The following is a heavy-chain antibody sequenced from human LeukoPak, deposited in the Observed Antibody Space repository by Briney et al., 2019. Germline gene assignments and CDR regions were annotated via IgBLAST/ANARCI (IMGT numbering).Heavy chain of an antibody. CDR2: IYYSGST. J-gene: IGHJ4*02. D-gene: IGHD3-3*01. CDR3: ARGNDSDFQTDYYFDY. Sequence: SETLSLTCTVSGGSISSSSYYWGWIRQPPGKGLEWIGSIYYSGSTYYNPSLKSRVTISVDTSKNQFSLKLSSVTAADTVVYYGARGNDSDFQTDYYFDYWGQGTLVTVSS. V-gene: IGHV4-39*01. CDR1: GGSISSSSYY.